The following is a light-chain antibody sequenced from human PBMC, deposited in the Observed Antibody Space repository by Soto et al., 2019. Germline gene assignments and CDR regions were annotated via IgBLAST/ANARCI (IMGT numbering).Light chain of an antibody. CDR1: SSNIGAGYD. CDR2: ANR. V-gene: IGLV1-40*01. CDR3: QSSDRSLSGHVI. J-gene: IGLJ2*01. Sequence: QSVLTQPPSVSGAPGQRVTISCTGSSSNIGAGYDVHWYQQLPGTDPRLLIYANRDRPSGVPDRFSGSKSGTSASLAITGLQAEDEADYYCQSSDRSLSGHVIFGGGTKLTVL.